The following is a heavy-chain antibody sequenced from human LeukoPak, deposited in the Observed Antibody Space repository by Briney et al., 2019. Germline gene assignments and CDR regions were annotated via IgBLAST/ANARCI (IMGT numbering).Heavy chain of an antibody. D-gene: IGHD2-2*02. J-gene: IGHJ6*03. V-gene: IGHV1-2*02. Sequence: ASVKVSCKASGYTFTGYYMHWVRQAPGQGLEWMGWINPNSGGTNYAQKFQGRVTMTRDTSISTAYMELSRLRSDDTAVYYCARDRAFVVVPAAIGHYYMDVWGKGTTVTVSS. CDR2: INPNSGGT. CDR1: GYTFTGYY. CDR3: ARDRAFVVVPAAIGHYYMDV.